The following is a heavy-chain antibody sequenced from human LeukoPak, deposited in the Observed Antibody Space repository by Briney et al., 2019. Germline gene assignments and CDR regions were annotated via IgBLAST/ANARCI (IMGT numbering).Heavy chain of an antibody. CDR1: GFTFNHAW. D-gene: IGHD1-26*01. CDR3: TWVGAKYYFDY. V-gene: IGHV3-15*01. CDR2: IKSKTDRATT. J-gene: IGHJ4*02. Sequence: GGSLRLSCAASGFTFNHAWMSWVRQAPGKGLEWVGRIKSKTDRATTDYAAPVKGRFTISRDDSKNTLYLQMTSPKTEDTAVYYCTWVGAKYYFDYWGQRTLVTVSS.